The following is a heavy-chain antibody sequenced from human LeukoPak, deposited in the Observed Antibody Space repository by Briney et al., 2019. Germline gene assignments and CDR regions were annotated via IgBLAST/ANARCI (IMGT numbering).Heavy chain of an antibody. CDR1: GGSISSYY. Sequence: SETPSLTCTVSGGSISSYYWTWIRQPPGQGLEWIGHIDYSGSTNYNPSLKSRVTISVDTSKNQFSLKLNSVTAADTAVYFCARHGSGTYDYWGQGTLVTVSS. V-gene: IGHV4-59*08. J-gene: IGHJ4*02. CDR2: IDYSGST. D-gene: IGHD1-26*01. CDR3: ARHGSGTYDY.